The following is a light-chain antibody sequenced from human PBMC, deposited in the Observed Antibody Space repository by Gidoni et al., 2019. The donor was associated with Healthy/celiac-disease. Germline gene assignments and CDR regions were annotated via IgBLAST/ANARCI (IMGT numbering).Light chain of an antibody. Sequence: DIVMTQTPLSLPVPPGEPASISCRSSQSLLDSDDGNTYWDWYLQKPGQSPQLLIYTVSYRASGVPDRFSGSGSGTDFTMKISRVEAEDVGVYYCMQRIEFPSLTFGGGTKVEIK. CDR2: TVS. CDR3: MQRIEFPSLT. V-gene: IGKV2-40*01. J-gene: IGKJ4*01. CDR1: QSLLDSDDGNTY.